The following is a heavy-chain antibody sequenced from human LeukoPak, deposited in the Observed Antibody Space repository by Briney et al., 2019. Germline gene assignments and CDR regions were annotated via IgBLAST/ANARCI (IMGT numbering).Heavy chain of an antibody. CDR1: GFTFSSYS. Sequence: GGSLRLSCAASGFTFSSYSMNWVCQAPGKGLEWVSYISSSSSTIYYADSVKGRFTISRDNAKNSLYLQMNSLRAEDTAVYYCARDYSSSESAFDIWGQGTMVTVSS. J-gene: IGHJ3*02. V-gene: IGHV3-48*01. D-gene: IGHD2-2*01. CDR2: ISSSSSTI. CDR3: ARDYSSSESAFDI.